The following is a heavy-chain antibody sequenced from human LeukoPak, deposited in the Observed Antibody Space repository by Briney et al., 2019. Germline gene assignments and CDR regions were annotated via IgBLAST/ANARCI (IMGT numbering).Heavy chain of an antibody. CDR2: ISYDGSNK. Sequence: GGSLRLSCAASGFTFSSYGMHWVRQAPGKGLEWVAVISYDGSNKYYADSVKGRFTTSRDNANNLLYLQMNSLRAEDTAVYYCAKGYSSSWGQGTLVTVSS. CDR3: AKGYSSS. D-gene: IGHD6-13*01. J-gene: IGHJ4*02. V-gene: IGHV3-30*18. CDR1: GFTFSSYG.